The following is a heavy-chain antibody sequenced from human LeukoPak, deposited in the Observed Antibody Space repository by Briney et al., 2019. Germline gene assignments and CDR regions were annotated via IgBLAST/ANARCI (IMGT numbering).Heavy chain of an antibody. V-gene: IGHV3-48*01. CDR2: ISSSSSTI. CDR1: GFTFSSYS. J-gene: IGHJ5*02. CDR3: ARTGYCSSTSCSANGWFDP. D-gene: IGHD2-2*01. Sequence: PGGSLRLSCAASGFTFSSYSMNWVRQAPGKGLEWVSYISSSSSTIYYADSVKGRFTISRDNAKNSLYLQMNSLRAEDTAVYYCARTGYCSSTSCSANGWFDPWGQGTLVTVSP.